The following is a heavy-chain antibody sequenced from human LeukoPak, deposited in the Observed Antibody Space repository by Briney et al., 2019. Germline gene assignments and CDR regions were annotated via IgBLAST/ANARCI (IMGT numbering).Heavy chain of an antibody. J-gene: IGHJ5*02. CDR3: ARHTCSSTSCSGGNWFDP. V-gene: IGHV4-59*08. D-gene: IGHD2-2*01. Sequence: SETLSLTCTVSGGSISSYFCSWIRQSPGKGLEWIGYIYYSGSTNYNPSLKSRVTISVDTSKNQFSLKLSSVTAAGTAVYYCARHTCSSTSCSGGNWFDPWGQGTLVTVSS. CDR1: GGSISSYF. CDR2: IYYSGST.